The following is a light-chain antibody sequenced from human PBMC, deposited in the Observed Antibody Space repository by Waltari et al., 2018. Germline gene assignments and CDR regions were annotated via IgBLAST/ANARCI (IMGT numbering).Light chain of an antibody. CDR3: MHAIQLPRT. J-gene: IGKJ1*01. Sequence: DVVMTQTPLPLSLTPGQPASISCNSRQSLVHTDRRTYFYWSLHRPGQSPQLLISENSNRVSGVPDRFSGSGSGTDFTLHISRVEAEDVGVYYCMHAIQLPRTFGQGTRVEIK. V-gene: IGKV2-29*02. CDR2: ENS. CDR1: QSLVHTDRRTY.